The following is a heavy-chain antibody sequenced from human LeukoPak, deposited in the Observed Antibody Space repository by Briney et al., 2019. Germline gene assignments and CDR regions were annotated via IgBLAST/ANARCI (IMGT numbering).Heavy chain of an antibody. D-gene: IGHD2-2*01. CDR1: GGTFSSYA. Sequence: SVKVSCKASGGTFSSYAISWVRQAPGQGLEWMGGIIPIFGTANYAQKFQGRVTITADESTSTAYMELSSLRSEDTAVYYCASLGCSSTSCQYYYYMDVWGKGTTVTASS. V-gene: IGHV1-69*13. CDR2: IIPIFGTA. J-gene: IGHJ6*03. CDR3: ASLGCSSTSCQYYYYMDV.